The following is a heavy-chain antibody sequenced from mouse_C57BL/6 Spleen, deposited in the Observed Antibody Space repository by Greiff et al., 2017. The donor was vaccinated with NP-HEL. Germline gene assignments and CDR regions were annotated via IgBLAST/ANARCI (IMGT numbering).Heavy chain of an antibody. CDR2: ISSGGSYT. Sequence: EVHLVESGGDLVKPGGSLKLSCAASGFTFSSYGMSWVRQTPDKRLEWVATISSGGSYTYYPDSVKGRFTISRDNAKNTLYLQMSSLKSEDTAMYYCARETTVRSFDVWGTGTTVTVSS. CDR3: ARETTVRSFDV. V-gene: IGHV5-6*01. D-gene: IGHD1-1*01. CDR1: GFTFSSYG. J-gene: IGHJ1*03.